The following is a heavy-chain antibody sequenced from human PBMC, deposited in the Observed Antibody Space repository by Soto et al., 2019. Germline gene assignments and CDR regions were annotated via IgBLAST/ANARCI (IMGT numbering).Heavy chain of an antibody. D-gene: IGHD3-16*02. CDR1: GYIFTTYA. Sequence: ASVKVSCKASGYIFTTYALHWVRQAPGQRLEWMWWINAGKGNTKYSQKFQDRVTITRDTSASVAYMELSSLASEDTAVYYCARSEVIPEGCDYWGQGTLVTVYS. CDR3: ARSEVIPEGCDY. CDR2: INAGKGNT. V-gene: IGHV1-3*01. J-gene: IGHJ4*02.